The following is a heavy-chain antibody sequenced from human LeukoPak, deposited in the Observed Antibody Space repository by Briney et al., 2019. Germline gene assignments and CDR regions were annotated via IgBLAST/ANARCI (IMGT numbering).Heavy chain of an antibody. J-gene: IGHJ4*02. CDR1: GYTFTGYY. D-gene: IGHD3-10*01. CDR2: INPNSGDT. CDR3: ARLTLYGSGSYYKD. V-gene: IGHV1-2*02. Sequence: GASVKVSCKASGYTFTGYYMHWVRQAPGQGLEWMGWINPNSGDTNYAQKFQGRVTMTTDTSTSTVYMDLRSLRSDDTAVYYCARLTLYGSGSYYKDWGQGTLVTVSS.